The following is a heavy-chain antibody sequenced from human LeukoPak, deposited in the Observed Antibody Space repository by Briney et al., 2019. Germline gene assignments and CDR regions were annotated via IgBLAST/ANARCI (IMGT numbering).Heavy chain of an antibody. D-gene: IGHD3-9*01. CDR3: AKAHYDILTGLLDY. CDR1: GFTFSSYA. Sequence: GGSLRLSCAASGFTFSSYAMSWVRQAPGKGLEWVSAISGSGGSTYYADSVKGRFTISRDNSKNTLYLQMNSLRAEDTAVYYCAKAHYDILTGLLDYWGQGTLVTVSS. CDR2: ISGSGGST. V-gene: IGHV3-23*01. J-gene: IGHJ4*02.